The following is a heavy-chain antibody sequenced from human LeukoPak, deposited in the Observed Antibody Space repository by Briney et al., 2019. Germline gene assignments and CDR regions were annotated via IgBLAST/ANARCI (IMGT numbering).Heavy chain of an antibody. CDR2: ISYDGSNK. J-gene: IGHJ6*02. CDR3: ARVLDQLRPHYGMDV. Sequence: GGSLRLSCVVSGFTFSSYAMHWVRQAPGKGLEWVAVISYDGSNKYYADSVKGRFTISRDNSKNTLYLQMNSLRAEDTAVYYCARVLDQLRPHYGMDVWGQGTTVTVSS. V-gene: IGHV3-30-3*01. D-gene: IGHD2-2*01. CDR1: GFTFSSYA.